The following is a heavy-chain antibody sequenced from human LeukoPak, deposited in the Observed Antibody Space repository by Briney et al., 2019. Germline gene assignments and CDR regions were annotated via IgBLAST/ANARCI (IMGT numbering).Heavy chain of an antibody. V-gene: IGHV4-30-4*01. Sequence: KPSETLSLTCAVYGGSFSGYYWSWIRQPPGKGLERIGYIYYSGSTYYNPSLKSRVTISVDTSKNQFSLKLSSVTAADTAVYYCAREVVITSYYYYYGMDVWGQGTTVTVSS. J-gene: IGHJ6*02. CDR2: IYYSGST. CDR3: AREVVITSYYYYYGMDV. D-gene: IGHD3-22*01. CDR1: GGSFSGYY.